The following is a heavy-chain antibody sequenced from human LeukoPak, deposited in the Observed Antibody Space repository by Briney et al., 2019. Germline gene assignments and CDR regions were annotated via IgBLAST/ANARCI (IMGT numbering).Heavy chain of an antibody. V-gene: IGHV1-8*03. CDR2: MNTNSGNT. Sequence: ASVTVSCKASGYIHTNYDINWVRQATGKGLEWMGWMNTNSGNTGYAEEFQSGVSITSSTSISTAYYEQISLRCEDATTYYFARTKGGALGSWGPGTLVTVSS. CDR3: ARTKGGALGS. CDR1: GYIHTNYD. D-gene: IGHD3-16*01. J-gene: IGHJ5*02.